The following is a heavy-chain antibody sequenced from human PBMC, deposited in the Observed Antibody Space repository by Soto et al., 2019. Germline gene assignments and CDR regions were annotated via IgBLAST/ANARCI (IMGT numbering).Heavy chain of an antibody. CDR1: GYTFTRYG. CDR2: INTYNGNT. V-gene: IGHV1-18*01. J-gene: IGHJ6*02. Sequence: QVQLVQSGAEVKNPGASVKVSCKASGYTFTRYGIGWARQAPGQGLEWMGWINTYNGNTNYAQNVQGRVTLTTDTSPSAADMELRSLRSTDTAIYYCAMVDVYVTPSPQDVWGQGTTVIVSS. D-gene: IGHD3-16*01. CDR3: AMVDVYVTPSPQDV.